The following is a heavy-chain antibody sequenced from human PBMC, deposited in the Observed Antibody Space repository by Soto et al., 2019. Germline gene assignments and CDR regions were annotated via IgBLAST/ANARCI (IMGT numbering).Heavy chain of an antibody. Sequence: QVQLQQWGAGLLKPSETLSLTCAVYGGSFSGYYWSWIRQPPGKGLEWIGEINHSGSTNYNPSLKSRVTISVDTSKNHFSLKVSSVTAADTAVYYFARGGQKQWMVFGFDPWVQGTLVTVSS. J-gene: IGHJ5*02. CDR3: ARGGQKQWMVFGFDP. CDR1: GGSFSGYY. V-gene: IGHV4-34*01. CDR2: INHSGST. D-gene: IGHD6-19*01.